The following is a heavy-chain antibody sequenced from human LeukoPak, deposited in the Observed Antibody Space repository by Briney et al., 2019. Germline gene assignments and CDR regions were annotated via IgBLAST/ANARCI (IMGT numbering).Heavy chain of an antibody. CDR2: IYYSGST. V-gene: IGHV4-39*07. CDR1: GGSISSGDYY. Sequence: SETLSLTCTVSGGSISSGDYYWSWIRQPPGKGLEWIGTIYYSGSTYYNPSLKSRVTISVDTSKNQFSLKLSSVTAADTAVYYCARGSVMQGDFDYWGQGTLVTVSS. CDR3: ARGSVMQGDFDY. J-gene: IGHJ4*02. D-gene: IGHD3-10*01.